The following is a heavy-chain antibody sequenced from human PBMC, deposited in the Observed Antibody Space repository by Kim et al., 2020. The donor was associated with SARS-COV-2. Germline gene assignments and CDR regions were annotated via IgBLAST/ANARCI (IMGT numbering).Heavy chain of an antibody. Sequence: GGSLRLSCAASGFTFTTYGFHWVRQAPGKGLEWVSVIWDDGSKEYYADSVKGRFTIPRDNSKNTVYLQMNSLIAEDTAVYYCARDLYTRQFDYWGQGTLV. CDR2: IWDDGSKE. J-gene: IGHJ4*02. CDR1: GFTFTTYG. D-gene: IGHD6-13*01. V-gene: IGHV3-33*01. CDR3: ARDLYTRQFDY.